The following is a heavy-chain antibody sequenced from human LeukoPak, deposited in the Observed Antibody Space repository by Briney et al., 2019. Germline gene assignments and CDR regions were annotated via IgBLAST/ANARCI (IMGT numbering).Heavy chain of an antibody. J-gene: IGHJ4*02. CDR2: IKSKTDGGTT. CDR1: GFTFSNAW. D-gene: IGHD3-10*01. V-gene: IGHV3-15*01. Sequence: GGSLRLSCAASGFTFSNAWMSWVRQAPGKGLEWVGRIKSKTDGGTTDYAAPVKGRFTISRDDSKNTLYLQMNSLKTEDTAVYYCTTASQSGSYYPYYFDYWGQGTLVTVSS. CDR3: TTASQSGSYYPYYFDY.